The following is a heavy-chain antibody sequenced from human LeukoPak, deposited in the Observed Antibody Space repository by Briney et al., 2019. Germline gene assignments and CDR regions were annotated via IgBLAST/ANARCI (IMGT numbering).Heavy chain of an antibody. J-gene: IGHJ4*02. V-gene: IGHV3-48*02. CDR2: IRTTAEGAKYA. D-gene: IGHD3-9*01. Sequence: GGSLRLSCATSGFSFTDYPMNWVRQAPGKGLEWISNIRTTAEGAKYAYYADSVKGRVTISRDDGKNTLYLHMNSLREDDTAVYYCATDQRYAFDYWGQGILVTVSS. CDR3: ATDQRYAFDY. CDR1: GFSFTDYP.